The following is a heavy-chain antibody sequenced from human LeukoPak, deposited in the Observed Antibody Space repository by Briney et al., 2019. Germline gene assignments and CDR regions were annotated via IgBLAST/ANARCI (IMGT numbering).Heavy chain of an antibody. CDR1: GGSISSHY. V-gene: IGHV4-59*11. D-gene: IGHD3-3*01. J-gene: IGHJ6*02. CDR3: ARDLWSGDIYCGMDV. Sequence: SETLSLTCTVSGGSISSHYWNWIRQPPGKGLEWIGYVYYSGSTKYNPSLRGRVTMSVDTSKNQFSLKLNSVTAADTAVYYCARDLWSGDIYCGMDVWGQGTTVTVSS. CDR2: VYYSGST.